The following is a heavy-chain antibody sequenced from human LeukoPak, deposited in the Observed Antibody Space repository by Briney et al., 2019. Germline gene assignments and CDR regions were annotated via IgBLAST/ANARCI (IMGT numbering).Heavy chain of an antibody. J-gene: IGHJ6*03. Sequence: SETLSLTCAVYGGSFSGYYWSWIRQPPGKGLEWIGEINHSGSTNYNPSLKSRVTISVDTSKNQFSLKLSSVTAADTAVYYCARVGSKQWLVRYYYYYMDVWGKGTTVTISS. CDR2: INHSGST. CDR3: ARVGSKQWLVRYYYYYMDV. D-gene: IGHD6-19*01. CDR1: GGSFSGYY. V-gene: IGHV4-34*01.